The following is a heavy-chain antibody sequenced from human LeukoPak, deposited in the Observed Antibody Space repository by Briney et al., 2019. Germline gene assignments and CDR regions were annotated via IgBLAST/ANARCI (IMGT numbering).Heavy chain of an antibody. D-gene: IGHD1-26*01. CDR2: INPNSGGT. J-gene: IGHJ3*02. V-gene: IGHV1-2*02. Sequence: ASVKVSCKASGYTFSNYYMHWVRQAPGQGLEWMGWINPNSGGTNYAQKFQGRVTMTRDTSISTAYMELSRLRSDDTAVYYCARQPVGATIGTLGAFDIWGQGTMVTVSS. CDR1: GYTFSNYY. CDR3: ARQPVGATIGTLGAFDI.